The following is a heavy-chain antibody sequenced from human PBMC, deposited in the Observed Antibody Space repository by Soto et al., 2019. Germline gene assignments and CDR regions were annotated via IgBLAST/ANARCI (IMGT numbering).Heavy chain of an antibody. CDR1: GGTFSTYT. Sequence: QVQLVQSGAEVKKPGSSVKVSCKASGGTFSTYTITWVRQAPGQGLEWMGRIIPIIGIINYAQKFQGRVTISGDEXPGXXYMELTGLRSDDTAVYYCAGDPDSHYNDSHASSYPWGQGTLVTVSS. V-gene: IGHV1-69*08. J-gene: IGHJ5*02. CDR3: AGDPDSHYNDSHASSYP. CDR2: IIPIIGII. D-gene: IGHD4-4*01.